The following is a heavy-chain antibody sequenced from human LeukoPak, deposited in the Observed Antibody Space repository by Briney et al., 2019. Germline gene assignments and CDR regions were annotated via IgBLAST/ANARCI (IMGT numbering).Heavy chain of an antibody. V-gene: IGHV3-23*01. CDR1: GFTFSSYG. CDR3: AKDSSGWYGYYYMDV. D-gene: IGHD6-19*01. Sequence: PGGSLRLSCAASGFTFSSYGMSWVRQAPGKGLEWVSAISGSGGSTYCADSVKGRFTISRDNSKNTLYLQMNSLRAEDTAVYYCAKDSSGWYGYYYMDVWGKGTTVTISS. CDR2: ISGSGGST. J-gene: IGHJ6*03.